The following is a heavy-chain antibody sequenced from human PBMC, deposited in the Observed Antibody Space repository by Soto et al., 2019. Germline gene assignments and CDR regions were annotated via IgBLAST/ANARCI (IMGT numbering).Heavy chain of an antibody. J-gene: IGHJ5*02. D-gene: IGHD1-26*01. V-gene: IGHV3-23*01. CDR1: GFTFTNYA. Sequence: EVQLSESGADLRQPGGSLRLSCAASGFTFTNYAMTWVRQTPGKGLEWVSGISASGGLKYYADSVRGRFTVSRDNSKNILYLQMDNLRDEDTALYYCAREVGAPSGWLDPWGQGTQVTVSS. CDR3: AREVGAPSGWLDP. CDR2: ISASGGLK.